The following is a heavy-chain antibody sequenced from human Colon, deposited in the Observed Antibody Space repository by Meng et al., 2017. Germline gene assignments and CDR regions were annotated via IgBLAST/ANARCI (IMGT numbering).Heavy chain of an antibody. D-gene: IGHD3-22*01. CDR1: GFTFSSYA. V-gene: IGHV3-23*01. CDR2: ISGSGGST. CDR3: AKDRDGIGSYYFYFDL. J-gene: IGHJ2*01. Sequence: GGSLRPPCAASGFTFSSYAMSWVRQAPGKGLEWVSAISGSGGSTDYADSVKGRFTISSDNSKNTLSLHLKSLRAEDTAVYYCAKDRDGIGSYYFYFDLWGRGTLVTVSS.